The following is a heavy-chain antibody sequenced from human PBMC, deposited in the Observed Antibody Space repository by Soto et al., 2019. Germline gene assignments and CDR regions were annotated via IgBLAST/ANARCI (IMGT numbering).Heavy chain of an antibody. D-gene: IGHD3-22*01. CDR2: IYHSGST. CDR3: ARLPYYDSSYYYYGMDV. CDR1: GGSISSSNW. J-gene: IGHJ6*02. Sequence: QVQLQESGPGLVKPSGTLSLTCAVSGGSISSSNWWSWVRQPPGKGLEWIGEIYHSGSTNYNPSLKRRVTISVDKSKNQFSLKLSSVTAADTAVYYCARLPYYDSSYYYYGMDVWGQGTTVTVSS. V-gene: IGHV4-4*02.